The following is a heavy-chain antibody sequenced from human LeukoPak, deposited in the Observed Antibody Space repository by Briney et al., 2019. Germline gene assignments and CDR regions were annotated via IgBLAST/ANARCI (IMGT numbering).Heavy chain of an antibody. CDR1: GFTFSSYS. J-gene: IGHJ4*02. Sequence: GGSLRLSCAASGFTFSSYSMNWVRQAPGKGLEWVSSISSSSSYIYYADSVKGRFTISRDNAKNSLYLQMNSLRAEDTAVYYCARVGYCTNGVCHPLDYWGQGTLVTASS. D-gene: IGHD2-8*01. V-gene: IGHV3-21*01. CDR3: ARVGYCTNGVCHPLDY. CDR2: ISSSSSYI.